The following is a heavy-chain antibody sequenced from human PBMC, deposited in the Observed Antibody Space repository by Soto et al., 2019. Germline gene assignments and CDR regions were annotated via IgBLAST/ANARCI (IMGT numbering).Heavy chain of an antibody. V-gene: IGHV1-46*01. CDR3: ARDNSQNYGTPAASSWLHP. CDR1: GFSFSDYF. D-gene: IGHD2-15*01. J-gene: IGHJ5*02. Sequence: ASVKVSCKASGFSFSDYFMHGVRQAPGQGLEWMGIINPSGDSRNYAQKFQGRVTITRDTSTSTVYMDLSSLRYEDTAVYYCARDNSQNYGTPAASSWLHPWGQGTPVTVSS. CDR2: INPSGDSR.